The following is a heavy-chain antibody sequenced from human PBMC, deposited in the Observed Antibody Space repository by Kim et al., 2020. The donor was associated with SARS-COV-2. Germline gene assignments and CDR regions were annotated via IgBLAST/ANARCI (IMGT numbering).Heavy chain of an antibody. J-gene: IGHJ5*02. V-gene: IGHV3-11*01. CDR2: ISSFDGAT. CDR3: ARGLVVLPDDVPTYWFDP. Sequence: GGSLRLSCEASGFTFSDYYMTWIRQAPGKGLEWISSISSFDGATYYADSFKGRFTVSRDNAKNSLYLQINNLRAEDTATYFCARGLVVLPDDVPTYWFDPWGQGTLVTVSA. CDR1: GFTFSDYY. D-gene: IGHD2-21*01.